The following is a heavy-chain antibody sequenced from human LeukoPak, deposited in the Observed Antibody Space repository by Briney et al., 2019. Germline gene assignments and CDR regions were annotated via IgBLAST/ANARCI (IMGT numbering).Heavy chain of an antibody. CDR3: ARSYDFWSGPPFDP. D-gene: IGHD3-3*01. J-gene: IGHJ5*02. CDR1: GYTFTGHY. CDR2: INPNSGGT. V-gene: IGHV1-2*02. Sequence: ASVNVSCKASGYTFTGHYMHWVRQAPAQGLEWMGWINPNSGGTKYAQKFQGRVTLTRDTSISTAYMELSRLRCDDTAVYYCARSYDFWSGPPFDPWGQGTLVTVSS.